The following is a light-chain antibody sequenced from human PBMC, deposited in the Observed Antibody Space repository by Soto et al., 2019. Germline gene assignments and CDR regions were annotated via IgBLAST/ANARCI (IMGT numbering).Light chain of an antibody. Sequence: DIPMTQSPSTLSASVGDRVTITCRASQSISSWLAWYQQKPGKAPKLLIYDASSLESGVPSRFSGSGSGTEYTLTISRLQPDDFATYYCQQYNSYSKWTFGQGNKVEIK. CDR3: QQYNSYSKWT. CDR2: DAS. J-gene: IGKJ1*01. CDR1: QSISSW. V-gene: IGKV1-5*01.